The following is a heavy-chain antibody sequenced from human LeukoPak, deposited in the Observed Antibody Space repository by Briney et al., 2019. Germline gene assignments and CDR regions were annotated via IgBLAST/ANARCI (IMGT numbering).Heavy chain of an antibody. CDR2: IWYDGSNK. D-gene: IGHD5-18*01. CDR3: ARKTDTSMLGDY. Sequence: GGSLRLSCAASGFTFSSYGMHWVRQAPGKGLEWVAVIWYDGSNKYYADSVKGRFTISRDNSKNTLYLQMNSLRVEDTAVYYCARKTDTSMLGDYWGQGTLVTVSS. J-gene: IGHJ4*02. CDR1: GFTFSSYG. V-gene: IGHV3-33*01.